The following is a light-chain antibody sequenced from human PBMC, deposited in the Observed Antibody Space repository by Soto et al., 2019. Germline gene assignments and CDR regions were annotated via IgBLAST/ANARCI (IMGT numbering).Light chain of an antibody. CDR1: QSVSSSY. CDR3: QQYNTWTWT. CDR2: GAA. J-gene: IGKJ1*01. V-gene: IGKV3-15*01. Sequence: EIVLTQSPGTLSLSPGERATLSCRASQSVSSSYLAWYQQKPGQAPRLLIYGAATRATGVPARFSGSGSGTQFTLTITSLRSEDFAVYYCQQYNTWTWTFGQGTKVDIK.